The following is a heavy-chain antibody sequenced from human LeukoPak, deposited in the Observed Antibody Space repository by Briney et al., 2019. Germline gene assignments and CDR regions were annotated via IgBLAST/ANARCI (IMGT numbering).Heavy chain of an antibody. CDR2: ISGSSVTI. J-gene: IGHJ4*02. Sequence: PGGSLRPSCVGSGFTFKTCNLNWVRQAPGKGLEWVAHISGSSVTIYYADSVKGRFTISRDNAKNAVYLQMDNVRVEDTAVYYCAREPHRGPVAGIDYWGQGTLVTVSS. V-gene: IGHV3-48*04. CDR1: GFTFKTCN. CDR3: AREPHRGPVAGIDY. D-gene: IGHD6-19*01.